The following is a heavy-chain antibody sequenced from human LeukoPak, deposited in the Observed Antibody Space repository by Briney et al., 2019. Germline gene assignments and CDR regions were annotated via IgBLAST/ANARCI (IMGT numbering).Heavy chain of an antibody. CDR1: GFTFSSYW. J-gene: IGHJ4*02. Sequence: GSLRLSCAASGFTFSSYWMSWVRQAPGKGLEWVANIKQDGSEKYYVDSVKGRFTISRDNAKNSLYLQMNSLRAEDTAVYYCAKGLEWYYDSSCYRNWGQGTLVTVSS. D-gene: IGHD3-22*01. CDR3: AKGLEWYYDSSCYRN. V-gene: IGHV3-7*01. CDR2: IKQDGSEK.